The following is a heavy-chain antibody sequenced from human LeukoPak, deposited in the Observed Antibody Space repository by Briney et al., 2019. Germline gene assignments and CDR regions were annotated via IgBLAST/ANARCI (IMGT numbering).Heavy chain of an antibody. J-gene: IGHJ4*02. D-gene: IGHD4-17*01. Sequence: PGGSLRLSCAASGFTVSSNYMNWVRQAPGKGLEWVSVIYSGGSTYYADSVKGRFTISRDNSKNTLYLQMNSLRAEDTAVYYCAREAVTRNYFDYWGQGTLVTVFS. CDR1: GFTVSSNY. V-gene: IGHV3-53*01. CDR2: IYSGGST. CDR3: AREAVTRNYFDY.